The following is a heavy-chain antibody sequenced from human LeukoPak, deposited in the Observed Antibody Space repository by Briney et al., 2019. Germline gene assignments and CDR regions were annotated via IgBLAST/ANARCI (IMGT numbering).Heavy chain of an antibody. D-gene: IGHD2-21*02. Sequence: DSVKVSCKASGYTFTSYAMHWVSQAPGQRLECMGWINTGNGNTKYSQKFQGRVTITRDTSASTAYMDLSSLRSEDTAVYYCARNTETAIPLPYYFDYWGQGTLVTVSS. V-gene: IGHV1-3*04. J-gene: IGHJ4*02. CDR1: GYTFTSYA. CDR3: ARNTETAIPLPYYFDY. CDR2: INTGNGNT.